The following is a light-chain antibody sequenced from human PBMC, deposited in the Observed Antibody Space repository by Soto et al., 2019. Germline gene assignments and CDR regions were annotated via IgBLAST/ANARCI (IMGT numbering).Light chain of an antibody. CDR3: SSYTSSSTYV. CDR2: DVS. CDR1: SSDVGGYNY. V-gene: IGLV2-14*01. J-gene: IGLJ1*01. Sequence: QSALTQPASVSGSPGQSITISCTGTSSDVGGYNYVSWYQQHPGKAPKLMIYDVSNRPSGVSNRFSGSKSGNTASLTISGLQAEDEADYYCSSYTSSSTYVFGTWPKLTVL.